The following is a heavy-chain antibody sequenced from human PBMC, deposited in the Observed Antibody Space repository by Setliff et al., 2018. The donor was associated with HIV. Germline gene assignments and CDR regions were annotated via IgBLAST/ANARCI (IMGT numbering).Heavy chain of an antibody. CDR3: ARGWELLPYWALNV. V-gene: IGHV4-59*01. CDR2: IYYSGRT. D-gene: IGHD2-15*01. J-gene: IGHJ6*04. CDR1: GDSLSGYY. Sequence: LSLTCTVSGDSLSGYYWNWIRQPPGKGLEWIGYIYYSGRTDYNPSFRRRASISLDTSKIQFSLKLNSVTAADSAIYYCARGWELLPYWALNVWGKGTTVTVSS.